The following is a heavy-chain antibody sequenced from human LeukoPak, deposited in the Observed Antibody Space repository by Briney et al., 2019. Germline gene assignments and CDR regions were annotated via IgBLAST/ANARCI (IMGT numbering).Heavy chain of an antibody. CDR2: IYTSGST. CDR3: ARDRFDYYGSTYYFDY. D-gene: IGHD3-10*01. CDR1: GGSISSYY. Sequence: SETLSLTCTVSGGSISSYYWSWIRQPAGKGLEWIGRIYTSGSTNYNPSLKSRVTMSVDTSKNQFSLKLSSVTAADTAVYYCARDRFDYYGSTYYFDYWGQGTLVTVSS. V-gene: IGHV4-4*07. J-gene: IGHJ4*02.